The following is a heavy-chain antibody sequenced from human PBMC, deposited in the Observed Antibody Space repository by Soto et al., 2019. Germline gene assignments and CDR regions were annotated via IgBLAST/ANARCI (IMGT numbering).Heavy chain of an antibody. Sequence: EVQLVETGGGLIQPGGSLRLSCAASGFTVSSNYMSWVRQAPGKGLERVSVIYSGGSTYYADSVKGRFTISRDNSKDTLYLQRNSQRAEDTAVYYCARGPAPYGDYGQKIGLDYWGQGTLVTVSS. J-gene: IGHJ4*02. V-gene: IGHV3-53*02. D-gene: IGHD4-17*01. CDR2: IYSGGST. CDR1: GFTVSSNY. CDR3: ARGPAPYGDYGQKIGLDY.